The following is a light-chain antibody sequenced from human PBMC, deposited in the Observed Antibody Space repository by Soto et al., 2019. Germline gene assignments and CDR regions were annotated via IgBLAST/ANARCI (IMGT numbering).Light chain of an antibody. Sequence: DIQLTQSPSFLSASVGDRVTITCRASQGINDYLAWYQQKPGKAPKLLIYAASTLQSEVPSRFSGSASGTEFTLTISILQPEDFATDYYQHFHIYPFTFGGGTKVEVK. V-gene: IGKV1-9*01. CDR1: QGINDY. J-gene: IGKJ4*01. CDR3: QHFHIYPFT. CDR2: AAS.